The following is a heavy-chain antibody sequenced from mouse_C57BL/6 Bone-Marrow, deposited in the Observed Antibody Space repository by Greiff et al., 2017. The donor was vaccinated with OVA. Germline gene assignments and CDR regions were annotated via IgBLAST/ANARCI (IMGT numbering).Heavy chain of an antibody. CDR2: IRSKSNNYAT. CDR1: GFSFNTYA. J-gene: IGHJ2*01. CDR3: VRGGYDGDQSGGYFDD. D-gene: IGHD2-3*01. V-gene: IGHV10-1*01. Sequence: EVQVVESGGGLVQPKGSLKLSCAASGFSFNTYAMNWVRQAPGKGLEWVARIRSKSNNYATYYADSVKDRFTISRDDSESMLYLQMNNLKTEDTAMYYCVRGGYDGDQSGGYFDDWGKGTTLTVSS.